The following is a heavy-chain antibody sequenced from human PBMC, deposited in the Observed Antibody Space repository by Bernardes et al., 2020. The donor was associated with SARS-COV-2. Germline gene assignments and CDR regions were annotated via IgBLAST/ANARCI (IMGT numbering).Heavy chain of an antibody. CDR3: ARDSGLHTD. Sequence: SETLSLTCAVSGYSLRSGYYWGWIRQYPWKGLEWIGSIHCSWRTYYNASLRSRVTISVDTSKNHFFLKLSSVTAADTAMYYCARDSGLHTDWGLGTLVTVYS. J-gene: IGHJ4*02. D-gene: IGHD4-4*01. CDR1: GYSLRSGYY. V-gene: IGHV4-38-2*02. CDR2: IHCSWRT.